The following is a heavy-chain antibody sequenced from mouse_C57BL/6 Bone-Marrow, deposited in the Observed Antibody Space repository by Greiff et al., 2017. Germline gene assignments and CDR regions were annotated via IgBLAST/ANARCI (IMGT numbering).Heavy chain of an antibody. CDR2: INPSNGGT. CDR3: ARGRFITTVVAHYYAMDY. Sequence: QVQLQQSGTELVKPGASVKLSCKASGYTFTSYWMHWVKQRPGQGLEWIGNINPSNGGTNYNEKFKSKATLTVDKSSSTAYMQLSSLTSEDSAVYYCARGRFITTVVAHYYAMDYWGQGTSVTVSS. D-gene: IGHD1-1*01. V-gene: IGHV1-53*01. CDR1: GYTFTSYW. J-gene: IGHJ4*01.